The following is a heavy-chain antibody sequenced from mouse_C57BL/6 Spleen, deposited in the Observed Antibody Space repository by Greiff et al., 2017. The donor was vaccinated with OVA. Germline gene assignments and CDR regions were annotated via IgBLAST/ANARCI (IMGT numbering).Heavy chain of an antibody. CDR3: ARCGNWDWYFDV. CDR1: GFTFSDYY. CDR2: INYDGSST. Sequence: EVKLVESEGGLVQPGRSMKLSCTASGFTFSDYYMAWVRQVPEKGLEWVANINYDGSSTYYLDSLKSRFIISRDNAKNILYLQMSSLKSEDTATYYCARCGNWDWYFDVWGTGTTVTVSS. J-gene: IGHJ1*03. D-gene: IGHD4-1*01. V-gene: IGHV5-16*01.